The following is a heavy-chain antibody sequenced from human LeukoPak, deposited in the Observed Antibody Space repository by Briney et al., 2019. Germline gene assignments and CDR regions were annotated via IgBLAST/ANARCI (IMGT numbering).Heavy chain of an antibody. J-gene: IGHJ5*02. CDR1: GFTFSSYG. CDR3: ARDAYSSGWYENWFDP. Sequence: PGGSLRLSCAASGFTFSSYGMHWVRQAPGKGLEWVSAISGSGGSTYYADSVKGRLTISRDNSKNTLYLQMNSLRAEDTAVYYCARDAYSSGWYENWFDPWGQGTLVTVSS. V-gene: IGHV3-23*01. CDR2: ISGSGGST. D-gene: IGHD6-19*01.